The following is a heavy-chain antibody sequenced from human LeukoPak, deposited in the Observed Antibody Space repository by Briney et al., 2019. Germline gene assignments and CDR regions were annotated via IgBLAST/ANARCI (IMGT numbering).Heavy chain of an antibody. CDR2: INTDGTVT. J-gene: IGHJ4*02. D-gene: IGHD6-19*01. CDR1: GFTFSKYW. Sequence: GGSLRLSSAASGFTFSKYWMLWVRQAPGKGLESVSRINTDGTVTTYADSVKGRFTVSRDNADNTMFLQMNSVRDEDTAVYYCATKQWLAPPPDSWGQGTPVTVSS. CDR3: ATKQWLAPPPDS. V-gene: IGHV3-74*01.